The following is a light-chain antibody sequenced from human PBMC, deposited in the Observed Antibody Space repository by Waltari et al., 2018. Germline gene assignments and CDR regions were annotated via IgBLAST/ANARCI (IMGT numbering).Light chain of an antibody. CDR2: DDS. Sequence: SYVLTQPPSVSVAPGQTASLTCGGDNIGSKSVHWYQQKAGQAPVLVGHDDSDRPSGIPERLSGSNSGNTATLTISRVEAGDEADFYCQVWDSGSGHPHVVFGGGTRLTVL. CDR1: NIGSKS. J-gene: IGLJ2*01. V-gene: IGLV3-21*02. CDR3: QVWDSGSGHPHVV.